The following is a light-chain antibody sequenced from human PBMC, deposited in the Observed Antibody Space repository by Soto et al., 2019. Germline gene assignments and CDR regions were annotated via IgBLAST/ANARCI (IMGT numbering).Light chain of an antibody. Sequence: QSALTQPPSVSGAPGQRVTISCTGSSSNIGAGYDVHWYQQLPGTAPKLLIYVNINRPSGVPDRFSGSKSGTSASLAITGLQAEDEADYYCQSYDSSLSGSRVFGGGTKLTVL. CDR3: QSYDSSLSGSRV. CDR2: VNI. J-gene: IGLJ3*02. V-gene: IGLV1-40*01. CDR1: SSNIGAGYD.